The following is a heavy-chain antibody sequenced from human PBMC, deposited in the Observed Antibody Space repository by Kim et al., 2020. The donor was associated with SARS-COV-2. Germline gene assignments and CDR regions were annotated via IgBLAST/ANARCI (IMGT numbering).Heavy chain of an antibody. J-gene: IGHJ6*02. D-gene: IGHD2-8*02. Sequence: SETMSLTCAVYGGSFSDYTWTWIRQPPGKGLEWIGEINHSGSTNLSPSLKSRITISIDTSKSQFSLRLKSMTATDAAVYYCARGRAGVVPSPVLGLGPYYHYYAMDVWGRGTPVAVSS. V-gene: IGHV4-34*01. CDR3: ARGRAGVVPSPVLGLGPYYHYYAMDV. CDR2: INHSGST. CDR1: GGSFSDYT.